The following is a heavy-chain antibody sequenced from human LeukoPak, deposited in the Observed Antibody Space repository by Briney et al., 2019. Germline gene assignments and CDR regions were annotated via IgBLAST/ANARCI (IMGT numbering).Heavy chain of an antibody. D-gene: IGHD3-10*01. CDR3: AIGYYGSGSYFQFDY. CDR2: IMPIFGTA. CDR1: GGTFSSYA. J-gene: IGHJ4*02. Sequence: SVKVSCKASGGTFSSYAISWVRQAPGQGLEWMGGIMPIFGTANYAQKFQGRVTITADESTSTAYMELSSLRSEDTAVYYCAIGYYGSGSYFQFDYWGQGTLVTVSS. V-gene: IGHV1-69*13.